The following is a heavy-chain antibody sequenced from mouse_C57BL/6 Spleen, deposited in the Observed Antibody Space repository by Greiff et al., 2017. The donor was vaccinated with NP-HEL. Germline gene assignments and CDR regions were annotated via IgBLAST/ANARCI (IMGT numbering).Heavy chain of an antibody. CDR3: ARDGGNFGYAMDY. CDR2: INYDGSST. Sequence: EVQRVESEGGLVQPGSSMKLSCTASGFTFSDYYMAWVRQVPEKGLEWVANINYDGSSTYYLDSLKSRFIISRDNAKNILYLQMSSLKSEDTATYYCARDGGNFGYAMDYWGQGTSVTVSS. CDR1: GFTFSDYY. V-gene: IGHV5-16*01. J-gene: IGHJ4*01.